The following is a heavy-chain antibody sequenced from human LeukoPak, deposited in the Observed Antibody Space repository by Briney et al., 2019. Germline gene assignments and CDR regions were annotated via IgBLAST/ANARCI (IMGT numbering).Heavy chain of an antibody. J-gene: IGHJ3*02. CDR2: IYYSGST. D-gene: IGHD2-2*01. Sequence: SETLSLTCTVSGGSISSSYWSWIRQPPGKGLEWIGYIYYSGSTNYNPSLKSRFTISVDTSKNQFSLKLSSVTAADTAVYYCARIIVVPAASDAFDIWGQGTMVTVSS. V-gene: IGHV4-59*01. CDR3: ARIIVVPAASDAFDI. CDR1: GGSISSSY.